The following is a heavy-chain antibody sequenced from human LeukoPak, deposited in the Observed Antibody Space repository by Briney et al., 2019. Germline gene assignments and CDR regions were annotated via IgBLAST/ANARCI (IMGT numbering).Heavy chain of an antibody. V-gene: IGHV3-23*01. Sequence: GGSLRLSCAASGFTFTSYAMTWVRQAPGKGLEWVSTVSGSAGRTDYADSVKGRFTISRDNLKNTLYLQMNGLRAEDTAVYYCAKNRSHCVDGVCHNYYYMDVWGKGTTVTVSS. J-gene: IGHJ6*03. D-gene: IGHD2-8*02. CDR1: GFTFTSYA. CDR2: VSGSAGRT. CDR3: AKNRSHCVDGVCHNYYYMDV.